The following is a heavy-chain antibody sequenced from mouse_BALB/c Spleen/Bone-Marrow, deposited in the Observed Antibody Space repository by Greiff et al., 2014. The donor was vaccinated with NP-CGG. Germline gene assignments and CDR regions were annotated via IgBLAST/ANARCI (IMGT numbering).Heavy chain of an antibody. Sequence: EVKLVESGADLVKPGASVKLSCTTSGFNIKDTFMHWVKQRPEQGLEWIGRIDLASGNTKYDPKFQGKATITADTSSNKVSLQLSGLTSEDTAVYYCAHDAPFTYWGQGTLVTVSA. CDR2: IDLASGNT. J-gene: IGHJ3*01. V-gene: IGHV14-3*02. CDR1: GFNIKDTF. CDR3: AHDAPFTY. D-gene: IGHD2-3*01.